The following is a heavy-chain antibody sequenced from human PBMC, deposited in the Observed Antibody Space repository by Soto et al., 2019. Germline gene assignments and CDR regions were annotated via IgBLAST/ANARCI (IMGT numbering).Heavy chain of an antibody. CDR1: GFTFRRNN. CDR3: LRGADDQDAEEAPWFSFEN. V-gene: IGHV3-21*01. Sequence: GGSLRLSCATSGFTFRRNNMNWVRQAPGKGLEWVASISSSGDYLYYADSVKGRFIISRDNFQNSLFLQMSNLRADDTAVYYCLRGADDQDAEEAPWFSFENWGQGTPVTVSS. D-gene: IGHD3-10*01. J-gene: IGHJ4*02. CDR2: ISSSGDYL.